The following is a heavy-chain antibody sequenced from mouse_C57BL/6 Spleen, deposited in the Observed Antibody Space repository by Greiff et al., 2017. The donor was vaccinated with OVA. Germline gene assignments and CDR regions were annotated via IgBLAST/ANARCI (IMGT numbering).Heavy chain of an antibody. Sequence: QVQLKQPGTELVKPGASVKLSCKASGYTFTSYWMHWVKQRPGQGIEWIGNINPSNGGTNYNEKFKSKATLTVDKSSSTAYMQLSILTAAASAVYYCARLDYDYDNGFAYWGQGTLVTVSA. J-gene: IGHJ3*01. CDR1: GYTFTSYW. D-gene: IGHD2-4*01. V-gene: IGHV1-53*01. CDR3: ARLDYDYDNGFAY. CDR2: INPSNGGT.